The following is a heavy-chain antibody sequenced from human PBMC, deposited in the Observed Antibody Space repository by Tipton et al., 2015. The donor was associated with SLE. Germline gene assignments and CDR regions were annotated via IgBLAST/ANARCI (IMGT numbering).Heavy chain of an antibody. Sequence: TLSLTCTVSGNSISSAVYSWSWIRQNPGKGLEWIGYISYSGSTYYNPSLKSRVTISVDPSKNQFSLRLSSVNAADTALYFCARENWSFSHMDVWGRGTTVTVSS. J-gene: IGHJ6*04. CDR1: GNSISSAVYS. V-gene: IGHV4-31*03. D-gene: IGHD1-1*01. CDR2: ISYSGST. CDR3: ARENWSFSHMDV.